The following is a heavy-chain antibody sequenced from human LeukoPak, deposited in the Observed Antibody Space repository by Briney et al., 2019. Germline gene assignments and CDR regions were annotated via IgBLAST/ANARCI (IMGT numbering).Heavy chain of an antibody. D-gene: IGHD5-12*01. J-gene: IGHJ4*02. CDR1: GYSFTSYW. V-gene: IGHV5-51*01. CDR3: ARHIGYSAWNPDY. Sequence: GESLKISCKASGYSFTSYWIGWVRQIPGKGLEWMGIIYPYGSDTRYSPSFQGQVTISADKSNSTAYLQWSNLKASDTAMYYCARHIGYSAWNPDYWGQGTLVTVSS. CDR2: IYPYGSDT.